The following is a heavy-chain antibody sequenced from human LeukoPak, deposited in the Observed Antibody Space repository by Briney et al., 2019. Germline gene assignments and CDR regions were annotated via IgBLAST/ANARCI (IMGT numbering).Heavy chain of an antibody. V-gene: IGHV1-46*01. J-gene: IGHJ1*01. Sequence: GASVKVSCTASGYTFTSYYMHWVRQAPGQGLERMGIINNSVGSRSYTQKFQGRLTMTRDTSTSTVYVELSSLRSEDTAVYYCAREYCSGGTCREYFQHWGQGTLVTVSS. CDR3: AREYCSGGTCREYFQH. CDR2: INNSVGSR. CDR1: GYTFTSYY. D-gene: IGHD2-15*01.